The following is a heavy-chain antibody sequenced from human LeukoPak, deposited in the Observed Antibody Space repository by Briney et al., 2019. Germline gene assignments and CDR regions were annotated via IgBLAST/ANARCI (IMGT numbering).Heavy chain of an antibody. D-gene: IGHD6-6*01. CDR3: ARREQLGHAFDI. CDR1: GDSISSSIYY. CDR2: IYYSGST. V-gene: IGHV4-39*07. Sequence: SETLSLTCTVSGDSISSSIYYWGWIRQPPGKGLEWIGSIYYSGSTYYNPSLKSRVTISVDTSKNQFSLKLSSVTAADTAVYYCARREQLGHAFDIWGQGTMVTVSS. J-gene: IGHJ3*02.